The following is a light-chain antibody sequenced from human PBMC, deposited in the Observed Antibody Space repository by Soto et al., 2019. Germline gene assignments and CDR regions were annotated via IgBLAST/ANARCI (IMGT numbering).Light chain of an antibody. CDR3: QQSYSVSLT. Sequence: DIQMTQSPSSLSASVGDRVTITCRASQSISRDLNWYQQKPGKAPKLLIYAASSLQVGVPSRFSGSGSGTDFTLTISSLQPEDFATYSCQQSYSVSLTFGGGTKVEIK. V-gene: IGKV1-39*01. CDR1: QSISRD. CDR2: AAS. J-gene: IGKJ4*01.